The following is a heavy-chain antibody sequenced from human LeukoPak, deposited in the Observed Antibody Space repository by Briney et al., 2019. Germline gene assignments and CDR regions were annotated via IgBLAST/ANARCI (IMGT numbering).Heavy chain of an antibody. CDR2: IIPIFGTA. CDR3: AREWEHPGWFDY. CDR1: GGTFSSYA. Sequence: GSSVKVSCKASGGTFSSYAISWVRQAPGQGLEWMGGIIPIFGTANYAQKFQGRVTTTADESTSTAYMELSSLRSEDTAVYYCAREWEHPGWFDYWGQGTLVTVSS. D-gene: IGHD1-26*01. V-gene: IGHV1-69*01. J-gene: IGHJ4*02.